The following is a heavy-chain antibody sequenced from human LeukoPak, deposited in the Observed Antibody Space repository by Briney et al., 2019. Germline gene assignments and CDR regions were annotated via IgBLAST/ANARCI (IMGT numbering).Heavy chain of an antibody. CDR1: EFTFSSYS. V-gene: IGHV3-21*01. CDR2: ISSSSSYI. CDR3: ASAAVAGRNY. Sequence: GGSLRLSCAASEFTFSSYSMNWVRQAPGKGLEWVSSISSSSSYIYYADSVKGRFTISRDNAKNSLYLQMNSLRAEDTAVYYCASAAVAGRNYWGQGTLVTVSS. J-gene: IGHJ4*02. D-gene: IGHD6-19*01.